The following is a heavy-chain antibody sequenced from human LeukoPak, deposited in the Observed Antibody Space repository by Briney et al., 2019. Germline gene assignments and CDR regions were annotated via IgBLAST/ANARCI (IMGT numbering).Heavy chain of an antibody. CDR3: ARDLFMEGYFDY. CDR1: GYTFTDYY. D-gene: IGHD1-1*01. J-gene: IGHJ4*02. Sequence: EASVKVSCKASGYTFTDYYIHWVRQAPGQGLEWMGWINPNSGGTNYAQKFQGRDTMTRDTSISTAYMELSRLRSDDTAVYYCARDLFMEGYFDYWGQGTLVTVSS. CDR2: INPNSGGT. V-gene: IGHV1-2*02.